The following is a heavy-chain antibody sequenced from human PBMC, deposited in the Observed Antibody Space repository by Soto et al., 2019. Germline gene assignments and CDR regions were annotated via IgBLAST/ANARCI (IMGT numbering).Heavy chain of an antibody. CDR3: ARDGRSTLYGSGFRPGFDP. CDR1: GYSFTSYW. D-gene: IGHD3-10*01. CDR2: IDPSDSYT. J-gene: IGHJ5*02. Sequence: GESLKISCKGSGYSFTSYWISWVRQMTGKGLEWMGRIDPSDSYTNYSPSFQGHVTISADKSISTAYLQWSSLKASDTAMYYCARDGRSTLYGSGFRPGFDPWGQGTLVTVSS. V-gene: IGHV5-10-1*01.